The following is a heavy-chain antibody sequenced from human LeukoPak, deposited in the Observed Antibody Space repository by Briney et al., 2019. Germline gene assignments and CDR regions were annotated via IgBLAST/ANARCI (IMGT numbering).Heavy chain of an antibody. CDR2: IYHSGST. D-gene: IGHD3-22*01. V-gene: IGHV4-38-2*01. Sequence: PSETLSLTCAVSGYSISSGYYWGWIRQPPGRGLEWIGSIYHSGSTYYNPSLKSRVTISVDTSKNQFSLKLSSVTAADTAVYYCARFRGFGSGYYYWWFDPWGQGTLVTVSS. J-gene: IGHJ5*02. CDR3: ARFRGFGSGYYYWWFDP. CDR1: GYSISSGYY.